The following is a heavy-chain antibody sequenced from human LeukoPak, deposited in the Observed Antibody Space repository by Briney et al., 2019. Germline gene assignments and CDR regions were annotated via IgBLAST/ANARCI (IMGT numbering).Heavy chain of an antibody. V-gene: IGHV3-30*03. CDR1: GFTFSRYG. D-gene: IGHD5-24*01. CDR2: ISYDGSNK. J-gene: IGHJ4*02. Sequence: PGGSLRLSCAASGFTFSRYGMHWVRQAPGKGLEWVAVISYDGSNKYYADSVKGRFTISRDNSKNTLYLQMNSLRAEDTAVYYCARATRNGYDYWGQGTLVAVSS. CDR3: ARATRNGYDY.